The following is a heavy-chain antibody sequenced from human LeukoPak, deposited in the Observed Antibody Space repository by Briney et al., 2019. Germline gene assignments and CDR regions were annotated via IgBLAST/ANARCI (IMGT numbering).Heavy chain of an antibody. J-gene: IGHJ5*02. D-gene: IGHD4-17*01. CDR3: ARGATVTTLGGWFDP. V-gene: IGHV3-30-3*01. CDR1: GFTFSSYA. Sequence: GGSLRHSCAASGFTFSSYAMHWVRQAPGKGLEWVAVISYDGSNKYYADSVKGRFTISRDNAKNSLYLQMNSLRAEDTAVYYCARGATVTTLGGWFDPWGQGTLVTVSS. CDR2: ISYDGSNK.